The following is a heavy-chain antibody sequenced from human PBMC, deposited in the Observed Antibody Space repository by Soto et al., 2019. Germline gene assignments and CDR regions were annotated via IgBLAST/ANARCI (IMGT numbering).Heavy chain of an antibody. J-gene: IGHJ6*03. Sequence: EVQLLESGGGLVQPGGSLRLSCAASGFPFYNYAMTWVRQAPGKGLEWVSAISGGGGDSTYYADSVKGRFTISRDNSKNTLYLQMNSLRAEDSALYYCAKGVVLTAPYYYSMDVWGTGPRSPSP. D-gene: IGHD2-15*01. CDR3: AKGVVLTAPYYYSMDV. CDR1: GFPFYNYA. CDR2: ISGGGGDST. V-gene: IGHV3-23*01.